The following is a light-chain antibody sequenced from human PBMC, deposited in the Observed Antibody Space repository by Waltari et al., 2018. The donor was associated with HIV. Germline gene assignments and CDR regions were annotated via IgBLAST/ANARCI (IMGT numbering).Light chain of an antibody. J-gene: IGKJ4*01. V-gene: IGKV3-11*01. CDR2: DAS. CDR1: QSISTY. CDR3: QQRSNWPLT. Sequence: EIVLTQSPPTLSLSPGERATLSCRASQSISTYLAWYHLKSGQAPRLLIYDASKMAPGVPIRFSGSGSGTEFTLIISSLEPEDFAVYFCQQRSNWPLTFGGGTKVDI.